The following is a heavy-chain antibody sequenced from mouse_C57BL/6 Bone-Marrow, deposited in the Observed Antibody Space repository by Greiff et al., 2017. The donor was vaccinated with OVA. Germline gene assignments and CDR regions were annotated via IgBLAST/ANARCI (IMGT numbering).Heavy chain of an antibody. CDR1: GFTFSDYG. V-gene: IGHV5-17*01. CDR3: ARQRRLYYFGY. J-gene: IGHJ2*01. CDR2: ISSGSSTI. Sequence: EVQLVESGGGLVKPGGSLKLSCAASGFTFSDYGMHWVRQAPEKGLEWVAYISSGSSTIYYADTVKGRFTITRDNAKNTLFLQLTSLRSEATAMDYGARQRRLYYFGYWGQGTTLTVSS. D-gene: IGHD3-2*02.